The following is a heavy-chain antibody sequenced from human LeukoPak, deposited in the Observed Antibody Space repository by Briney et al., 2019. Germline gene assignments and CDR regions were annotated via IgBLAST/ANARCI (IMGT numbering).Heavy chain of an antibody. D-gene: IGHD1-26*01. Sequence: GGSLRLSCAASGFTFSSYWMHWVRQAPGKGLVWVSRINSDGSSTSYADSVKGRFTISRDNAKNTLYLQMYSLRAEDTAVYYCAREWELRTFGYWGQGTLVTVSS. CDR3: AREWELRTFGY. CDR2: INSDGSST. CDR1: GFTFSSYW. J-gene: IGHJ4*02. V-gene: IGHV3-74*01.